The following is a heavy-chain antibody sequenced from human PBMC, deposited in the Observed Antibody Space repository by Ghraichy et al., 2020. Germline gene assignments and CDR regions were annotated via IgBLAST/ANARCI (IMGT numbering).Heavy chain of an antibody. Sequence: SVKVSCKASGGTFSSYAISWVRQAPGQGLEWMGGIIPIFGTANYAQKFQGRVTITADESTSTAYMELSSLRSEDTAVYYCAREGDGIAVAGTDYYYYGMDVWGQGTTVTVSS. V-gene: IGHV1-69*13. CDR3: AREGDGIAVAGTDYYYYGMDV. CDR2: IIPIFGTA. D-gene: IGHD6-19*01. J-gene: IGHJ6*02. CDR1: GGTFSSYA.